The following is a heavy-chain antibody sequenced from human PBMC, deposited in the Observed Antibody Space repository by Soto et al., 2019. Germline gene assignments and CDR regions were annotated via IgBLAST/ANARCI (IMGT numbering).Heavy chain of an antibody. J-gene: IGHJ6*02. CDR2: ISAYNGNT. V-gene: IGHV1-18*01. CDR1: GYTFTSYG. D-gene: IGHD6-19*01. Sequence: QVPLVQSGAEVKKPGASVKVSCKASGYTFTSYGISWVRQAPGQGLEWMGWISAYNGNTNYAQKLQGRVTMTTDTSTSTAYMELRSLRSDDTAVYYCARDMYSSGWYGGYYYGMDVWGQGTTVTVSS. CDR3: ARDMYSSGWYGGYYYGMDV.